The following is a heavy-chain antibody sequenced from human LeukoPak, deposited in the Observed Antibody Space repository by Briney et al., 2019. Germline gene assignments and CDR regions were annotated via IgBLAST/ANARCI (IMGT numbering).Heavy chain of an antibody. V-gene: IGHV4-59*01. CDR1: GGSISRYY. J-gene: IGHJ4*02. CDR2: IYYSGST. D-gene: IGHD3-10*01. CDR3: ARSEGSGNYFDY. Sequence: SETLSLTCTVSGGSISRYYWSWIRQPPGKGLEWIGYIYYSGSTKYNPSLKSRVTISVDTSKNQFSLKLSSVTAVDTAVYYCARSEGSGNYFDYWGQGTLVTVSS.